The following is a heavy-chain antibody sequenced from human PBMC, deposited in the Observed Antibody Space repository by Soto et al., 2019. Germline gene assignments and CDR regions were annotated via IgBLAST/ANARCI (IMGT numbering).Heavy chain of an antibody. J-gene: IGHJ4*02. CDR3: ARGYGRNFDY. V-gene: IGHV4-31*03. CDR1: GDSISVGYY. D-gene: IGHD5-18*01. CDR2: VSPSGTT. Sequence: PSETLSLTCTVSGDSISVGYYWSWIRQHPGKGLEWIGYVSPSGTTYYNPSLKSRVSISTDRSKNQFSLEVSSVTAADTAVYYCARGYGRNFDYWGPGTLVTVSS.